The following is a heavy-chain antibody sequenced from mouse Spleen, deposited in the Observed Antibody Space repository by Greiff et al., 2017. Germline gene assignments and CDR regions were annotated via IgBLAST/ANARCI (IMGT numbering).Heavy chain of an antibody. J-gene: IGHJ2*01. D-gene: IGHD2-4*01. V-gene: IGHV1-20*02. Sequence: EVKLVESGAELVKPGASVKISCKASGYSFTGYFMNWVMQSHGKSLEWIGRINPYNGDTFYNQKFKGKATLTVDKSSSTAHLELRSLASEDSAVYYCARGRYDYAFDYWGQGTTLTVSS. CDR2: INPYNGDT. CDR3: ARGRYDYAFDY. CDR1: GYSFTGYF.